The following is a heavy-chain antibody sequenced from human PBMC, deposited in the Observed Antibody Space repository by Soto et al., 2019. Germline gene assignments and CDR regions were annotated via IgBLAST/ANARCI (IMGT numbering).Heavy chain of an antibody. D-gene: IGHD2-2*01. CDR3: ARGHCTSTSCFRNGVDY. CDR1: GFTFSSYG. Sequence: SLRLSCAASGFTFSSYGMNWVRQAPGKGLDWVSYISGTSSTIYYADSVKGRFIISRDNAENSLYLQMNSLTAEDTAVYFCARGHCTSTSCFRNGVDYWGQGTLVTVSS. V-gene: IGHV3-48*01. J-gene: IGHJ4*02. CDR2: ISGTSSTI.